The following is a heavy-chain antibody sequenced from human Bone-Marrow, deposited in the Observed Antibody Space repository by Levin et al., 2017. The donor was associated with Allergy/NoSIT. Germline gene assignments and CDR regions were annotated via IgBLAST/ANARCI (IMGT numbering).Heavy chain of an antibody. D-gene: IGHD3-22*01. V-gene: IGHV5-51*01. Sequence: GESLKISCEGLGYTFSTYWIAWVRQMPGKGLEWMGIIYPGDSDTRYSPSFEGQLTISADKSMSSAFLQSRSLEASDTAMYYCVRQGLLIPPDEGDWYFDLWGRGTVVPVSS. CDR3: VRQGLLIPPDEGDWYFDL. J-gene: IGHJ2*01. CDR2: IYPGDSDT. CDR1: GYTFSTYW.